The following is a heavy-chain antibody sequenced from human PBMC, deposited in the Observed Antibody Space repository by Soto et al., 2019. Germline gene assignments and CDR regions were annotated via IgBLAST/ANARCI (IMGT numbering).Heavy chain of an antibody. CDR1: GGSISSYY. CDR3: ARRIQVDY. V-gene: IGHV4-59*01. Sequence: QVQLQESGPGLVKPSETLSLTCTVSGGSISSYYWSWIRQPPGKRLEWIGHISSSGSTSYNPSLKSRVSISMDTSKNQFSLNLGSVTAADSAVYYCARRIQVDYWGQGTLVTVSS. D-gene: IGHD2-15*01. CDR2: ISSSGST. J-gene: IGHJ4*02.